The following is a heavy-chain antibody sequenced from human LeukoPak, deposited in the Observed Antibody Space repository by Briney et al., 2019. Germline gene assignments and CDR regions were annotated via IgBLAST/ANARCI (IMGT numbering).Heavy chain of an antibody. CDR3: AKDQGEWLRFFDY. CDR2: INSDGSSR. CDR1: GFTFSNYW. J-gene: IGHJ4*02. Sequence: PGGSLRLSCAASGFTFSNYWMHWVRQAPGKELVWVSRINSDGSSRNYADSVKGRFTISRDSSKNTLYLQMNSLRAEDTAVYYCAKDQGEWLRFFDYWGQGTLVTVSS. V-gene: IGHV3-74*01. D-gene: IGHD5-12*01.